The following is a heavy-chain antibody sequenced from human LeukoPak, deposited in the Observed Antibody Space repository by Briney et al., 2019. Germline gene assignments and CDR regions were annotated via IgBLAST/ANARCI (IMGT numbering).Heavy chain of an antibody. CDR2: IDKEKNSYATAS. Sequence: GGSLRLSCAASGFTFSGSAIHWARQSFGKGLEWIGHIDKEKNSYATASAYAVSEEGRFTVSRDDSKNMAFLQMSGLKTEDTALYFCTRDSGTYNWLDPWGQGTLVTVSS. CDR3: TRDSGTYNWLDP. J-gene: IGHJ5*02. V-gene: IGHV3-73*01. CDR1: GFTFSGSA. D-gene: IGHD1-26*01.